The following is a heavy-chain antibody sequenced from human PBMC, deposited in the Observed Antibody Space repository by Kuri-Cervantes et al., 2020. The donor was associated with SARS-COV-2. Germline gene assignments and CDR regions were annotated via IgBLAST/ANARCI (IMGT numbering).Heavy chain of an antibody. V-gene: IGHV3-30*18. CDR3: AKGSATSV. D-gene: IGHD1-26*01. CDR1: GGSFSGYY. CDR2: ISYDGSNK. Sequence: LSLTCAVYGGSFSGYYWNWIRQAPGKGLEWVAVISYDGSNKYYADSVKGRFTISRDNSKNTLYLQMNSLRAEDTAVYYCAKGSATSVWGQGTLVTVSS. J-gene: IGHJ4*02.